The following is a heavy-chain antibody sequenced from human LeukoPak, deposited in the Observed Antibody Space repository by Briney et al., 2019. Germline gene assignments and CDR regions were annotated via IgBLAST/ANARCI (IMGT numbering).Heavy chain of an antibody. D-gene: IGHD2-15*01. CDR3: AKEGSGGRDRVDR. J-gene: IGHJ5*02. Sequence: GGSLRLSCAASGFTFSSYFMSWVRQAPGQGLEWVSAITNSGGGTSYADPVKGRFTISRDNSKSTLYLQMNSLTAADTAVYFCAKEGSGGRDRVDRWGQGALVTVSS. CDR2: ITNSGGGT. CDR1: GFTFSSYF. V-gene: IGHV3-23*01.